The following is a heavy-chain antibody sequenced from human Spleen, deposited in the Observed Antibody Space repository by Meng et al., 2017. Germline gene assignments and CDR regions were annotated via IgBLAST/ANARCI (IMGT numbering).Heavy chain of an antibody. J-gene: IGHJ4*02. V-gene: IGHV1-2*06. CDR2: INPNSGGT. D-gene: IGHD6-13*01. CDR1: GSTFTGYY. CDR3: ARDEDISAAGKLFGDY. Sequence: QVQLVQSGAEVKKPGASVKVSCKASGSTFTGYYMHWVRQAPGQGLEWMGRINPNSGGTNYAQKFQGRVTMTRDTSISTAYMELRGLTSDDTAMYYCARDEDISAAGKLFGDYWGQGTLVTVSS.